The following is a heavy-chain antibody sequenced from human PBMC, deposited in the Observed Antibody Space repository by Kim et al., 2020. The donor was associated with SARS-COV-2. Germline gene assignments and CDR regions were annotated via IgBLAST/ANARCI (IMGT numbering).Heavy chain of an antibody. CDR1: GGSLGGLY. CDR2: VNDSGTT. CDR3: AKGPLRYFDD. Sequence: SETLSLTCAVSGGSLGGLYWSWFRQPPGKAPEWIGEVNDSGTTNYSPSLKSRLTISVDRSRNQFSLNLMSVTAADTGVYYCAKGPLRYFDDWGQGTLVTVSS. V-gene: IGHV4-34*01. J-gene: IGHJ4*02. D-gene: IGHD3-9*01.